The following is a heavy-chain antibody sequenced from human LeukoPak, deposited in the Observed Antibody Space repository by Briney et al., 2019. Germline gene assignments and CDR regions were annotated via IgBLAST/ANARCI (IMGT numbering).Heavy chain of an antibody. J-gene: IGHJ4*02. D-gene: IGHD7-27*01. Sequence: GGSLRLSCAGSGFPFSSHGMNWVRQTPGKGLEWVGNINQDGSEKYYLDSVRGRFTISRDNAKNSLYLQMNSLRVEDTAIYYCARDYVWGSSESDYWGQGTLVTVSS. CDR1: GFPFSSHG. V-gene: IGHV3-7*01. CDR2: INQDGSEK. CDR3: ARDYVWGSSESDY.